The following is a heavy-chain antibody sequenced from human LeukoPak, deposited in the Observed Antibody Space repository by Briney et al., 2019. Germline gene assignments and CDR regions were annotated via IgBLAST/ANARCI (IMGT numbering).Heavy chain of an antibody. CDR1: GGSISSYY. J-gene: IGHJ5*02. CDR3: ARAYCSSTSCYLNWFDP. CDR2: INHSGST. D-gene: IGHD2-2*01. V-gene: IGHV4-34*01. Sequence: SETLSLTCTVSGGSISSYYWSWLRQPPGKGLEWIGEINHSGSTNYNPSLKSRVTISVDTSKNQFSLKLSSVTAADTAVYYCARAYCSSTSCYLNWFDPWGQGTLVTVSS.